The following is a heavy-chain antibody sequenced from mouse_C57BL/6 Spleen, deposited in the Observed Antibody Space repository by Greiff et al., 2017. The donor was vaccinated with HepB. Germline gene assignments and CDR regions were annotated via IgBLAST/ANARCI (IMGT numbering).Heavy chain of an antibody. Sequence: QVQLQQPGAELVMPGASVKLSCKASGYTFTSYWMHWVKQRPGQGLEWIGEIDPSDSYTNYNQKFKGKSTLTVDKSSSTAYMQLSSLTSEDSAVYYCARLVVVASYYFDYWGQGTTLTVSS. CDR1: GYTFTSYW. J-gene: IGHJ2*01. CDR2: IDPSDSYT. CDR3: ARLVVVASYYFDY. V-gene: IGHV1-69*01. D-gene: IGHD1-1*01.